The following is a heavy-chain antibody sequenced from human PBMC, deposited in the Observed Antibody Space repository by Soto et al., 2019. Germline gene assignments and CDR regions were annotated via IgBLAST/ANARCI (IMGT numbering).Heavy chain of an antibody. D-gene: IGHD2-15*01. V-gene: IGHV3-23*01. Sequence: PGGSLRLSCAASGFTFSSYAMSWVRQAPGKGLEWVSAISGSGGSTYYADSVKGRFTISRDNSKNTLYLQMNSLRAEDTAVYYCAKDYCSGGSCYYFHYCGQGTLVTVSS. CDR1: GFTFSSYA. J-gene: IGHJ4*02. CDR3: AKDYCSGGSCYYFHY. CDR2: ISGSGGST.